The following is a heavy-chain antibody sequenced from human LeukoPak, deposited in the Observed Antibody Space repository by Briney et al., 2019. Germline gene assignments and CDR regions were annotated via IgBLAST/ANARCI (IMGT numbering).Heavy chain of an antibody. CDR1: GFTFINYS. CDR3: AKDTPSGYYYGSGRLRIYYYYMDV. Sequence: PGGSLRLSCTASGFTFINYSMNWVRQAPGKGLEWVSGISWNSGSIGYADSVKGRFTISRDNAKNSLHLQMNSLRAEDTALYYCAKDTPSGYYYGSGRLRIYYYYMDVWGKGTTVTISS. J-gene: IGHJ6*03. CDR2: ISWNSGSI. V-gene: IGHV3-9*01. D-gene: IGHD3-10*01.